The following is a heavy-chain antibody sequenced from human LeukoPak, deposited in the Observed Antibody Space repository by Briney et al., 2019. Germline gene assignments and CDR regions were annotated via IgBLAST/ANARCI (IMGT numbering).Heavy chain of an antibody. V-gene: IGHV3-21*01. CDR2: ISSSGGYI. CDR1: GFTFNNYA. D-gene: IGHD4-17*01. CDR3: ARDRYGDYSFDY. Sequence: GGSLSLSCAGSGFTFNNYAMSWVRRAPRKGLEWVSSISSSGGYIYYADSVKGRFTISRDNAKNSLSLQMNSLRAEDTAVYYCARDRYGDYSFDYWGQGTLVTVSS. J-gene: IGHJ4*02.